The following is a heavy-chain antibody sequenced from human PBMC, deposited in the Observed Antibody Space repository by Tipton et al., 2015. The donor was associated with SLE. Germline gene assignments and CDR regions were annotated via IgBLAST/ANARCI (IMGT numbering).Heavy chain of an antibody. Sequence: TLSLTCTVSGGSISSSSYYWGWIRQPPGKGLEWIGSIYYSGSTYYNPSLKSRVTISVDTSKNQFSLQLSSVTAADTAVYYCARGVWSGSFFDLWGRGTLVTVSS. CDR1: GGSISSSSYY. V-gene: IGHV4-39*07. CDR2: IYYSGST. D-gene: IGHD3-3*01. J-gene: IGHJ2*01. CDR3: ARGVWSGSFFDL.